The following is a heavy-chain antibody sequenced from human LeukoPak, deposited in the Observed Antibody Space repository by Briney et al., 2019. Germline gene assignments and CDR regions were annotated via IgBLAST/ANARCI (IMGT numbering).Heavy chain of an antibody. V-gene: IGHV1-2*04. CDR3: ARRRRGYSGYDRTGGAFDI. CDR1: GYTFTGYY. J-gene: IGHJ3*02. CDR2: INPNSGGT. D-gene: IGHD5-12*01. Sequence: ASVKVSCKASGYTFTGYYMHWVRQAPGQGLEWMGWINPNSGGTNYAQKFQGWVTMTRDTSISTAYMELRRLRSDDTAVYYCARRRRGYSGYDRTGGAFDIWGQGTMVTVSS.